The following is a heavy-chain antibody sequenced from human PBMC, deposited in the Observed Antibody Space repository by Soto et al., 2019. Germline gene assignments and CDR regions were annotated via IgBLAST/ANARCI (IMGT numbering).Heavy chain of an antibody. D-gene: IGHD1-7*01. CDR1: GYTFSNDA. Sequence: QVQLVQSGAEVKKPGASVKVSCKASGYTFSNDAITWVRQAPGQGLEWMGWVSAYNGITNYAQKFKGRVTMTTDTSTSTAYMEIRSLRYDDTAVYFCARASRYYWNYMMYWGQGTLVTVSS. CDR2: VSAYNGIT. V-gene: IGHV1-18*01. J-gene: IGHJ4*02. CDR3: ARASRYYWNYMMY.